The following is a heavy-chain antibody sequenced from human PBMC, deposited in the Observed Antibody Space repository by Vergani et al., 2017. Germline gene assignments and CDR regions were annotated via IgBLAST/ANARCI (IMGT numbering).Heavy chain of an antibody. D-gene: IGHD2-2*01. CDR2: IHPADSDT. V-gene: IGHV5-51*01. CDR3: AKEHTVVPAAGFDC. Sequence: EVQLVQSGAEVKKPGESLKISCQISGYSFTNYWIGWVRQMPGKGLEWMGIIHPADSDTRYSPSFQGQVTISVDKSISTAYLQRSSLRASDSAMYYCAKEHTVVPAAGFDCWGQGTLVTVSS. J-gene: IGHJ4*02. CDR1: GYSFTNYW.